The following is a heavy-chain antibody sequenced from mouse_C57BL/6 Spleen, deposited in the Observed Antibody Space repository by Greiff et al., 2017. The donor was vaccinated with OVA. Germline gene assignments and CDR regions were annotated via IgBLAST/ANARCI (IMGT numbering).Heavy chain of an antibody. CDR1: GYTFTDYY. J-gene: IGHJ4*01. V-gene: IGHV1-76*01. CDR2: IYPGSGNT. Sequence: QVQLQQSGAELVRPGASVKLSCKASGYTFTDYYINWVKQRPGQGLEWIARIYPGSGNTYYNEKFKGKATLTAEKSSSTAYMQLSSLTSEDSAVYFCARSHYYGSSPYAMDYWGQGTSVTVSS. CDR3: ARSHYYGSSPYAMDY. D-gene: IGHD1-1*01.